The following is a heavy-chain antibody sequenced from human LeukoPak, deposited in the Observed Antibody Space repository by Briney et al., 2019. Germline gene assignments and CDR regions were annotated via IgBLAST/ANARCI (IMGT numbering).Heavy chain of an antibody. CDR2: SNHFGST. D-gene: IGHD5-18*01. CDR1: GESFSGYF. CDR3: ARGRLQLWSFPLPYNHYAIDV. V-gene: IGHV4-34*01. J-gene: IGHJ6*02. Sequence: SETLSLTCAVSGESFSGYFWTWIRQPPGKGLEWIGESNHFGSTDYKPSLKSRVTISVDTSKKQFSLNVRSVTDADTAVYFCARGRLQLWSFPLPYNHYAIDVWGQGTTVTVSS.